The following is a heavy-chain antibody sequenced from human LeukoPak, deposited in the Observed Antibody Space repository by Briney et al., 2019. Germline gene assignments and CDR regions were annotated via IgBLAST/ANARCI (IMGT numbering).Heavy chain of an antibody. D-gene: IGHD5-24*01. Sequence: SETLSLTCTVSGGSISSGNYYWSWIRQPPGKGLEWIGSIYYSGSTYYNPSLKSRVTISVDTSKNQFSLKLSSVTAADTAVYYCARDGGRDGYHPRWFDPWGQGTLVTVSS. V-gene: IGHV4-30-4*08. CDR2: IYYSGST. CDR1: GGSISSGNYY. CDR3: ARDGGRDGYHPRWFDP. J-gene: IGHJ5*02.